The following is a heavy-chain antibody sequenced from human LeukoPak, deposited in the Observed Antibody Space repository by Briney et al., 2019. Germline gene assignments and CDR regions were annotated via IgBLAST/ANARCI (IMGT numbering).Heavy chain of an antibody. V-gene: IGHV3-43*02. J-gene: IGHJ4*02. Sequence: GGSLRLSCAASGFTFDDYAMHWVRQAPGKGLEWVSLISGDGVTTYYADSVKGRFTISRDNSKNSLYLQMNSLRTEDTALYYCARDTYPDERWLQLPTGYWGQGTLVTAS. CDR1: GFTFDDYA. D-gene: IGHD5-24*01. CDR2: ISGDGVTT. CDR3: ARDTYPDERWLQLPTGY.